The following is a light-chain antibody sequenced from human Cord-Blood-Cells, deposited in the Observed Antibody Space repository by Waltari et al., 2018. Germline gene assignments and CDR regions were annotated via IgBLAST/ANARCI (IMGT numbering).Light chain of an antibody. CDR3: QQYDNLPS. CDR2: DAS. V-gene: IGKV1-33*01. CDR1: QDISNY. J-gene: IGKJ2*03. Sequence: DIQMTQSPSSLSASVGDRVTINCQASQDISNYLNWYQQKPGKAPKLLIYDASNLETGVPSRFSGSGSETDFTFTISSLQHEDIATYYCQQYDNLPSFGQGTKLEIK.